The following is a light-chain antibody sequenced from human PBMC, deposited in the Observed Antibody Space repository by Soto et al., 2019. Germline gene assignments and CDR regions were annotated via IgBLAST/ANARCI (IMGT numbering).Light chain of an antibody. CDR2: DTS. CDR1: QSVSTY. V-gene: IGKV3-11*01. Sequence: SVFTHSPATLSLSPGERATLSSSASQSVSTYLAWYQQKPGQAPRLLIYDTSNRATGIPVRFSGSGSGTDFTLTISSLEPEDFAVYYCQQRSNWPAITFGQGTRLEIK. J-gene: IGKJ5*01. CDR3: QQRSNWPAIT.